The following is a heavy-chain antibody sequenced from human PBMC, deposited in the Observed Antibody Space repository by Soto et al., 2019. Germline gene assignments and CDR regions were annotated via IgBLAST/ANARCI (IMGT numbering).Heavy chain of an antibody. D-gene: IGHD6-6*01. CDR3: ARLAAYSSSSGGYYYYYGMDV. CDR2: INHSGST. J-gene: IGHJ6*02. CDR1: GGSFSGYY. V-gene: IGHV4-34*01. Sequence: SETLSLTCAVYGGSFSGYYWSWIRQPPGKGLEWIGEINHSGSTNYNPSLKSRVTISVDTSKNQFSLKLSSVTAADTAVYYCARLAAYSSSSGGYYYYYGMDVWGQGTTVTVSS.